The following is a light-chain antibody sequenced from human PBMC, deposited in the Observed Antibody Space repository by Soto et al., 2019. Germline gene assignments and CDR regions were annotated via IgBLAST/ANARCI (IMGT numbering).Light chain of an antibody. CDR2: GAS. V-gene: IGKV3-20*01. Sequence: EIVLTQSPGTLSLSPGERATLSCRASQSVSSSYLAWYQQKPGQAPRLLIYGASSRATGIPDRFSGSGSGTDFTLTISRREPEDFAVYYCLQYGSSLMYAFGQGTKLEIK. CDR1: QSVSSSY. J-gene: IGKJ2*01. CDR3: LQYGSSLMYA.